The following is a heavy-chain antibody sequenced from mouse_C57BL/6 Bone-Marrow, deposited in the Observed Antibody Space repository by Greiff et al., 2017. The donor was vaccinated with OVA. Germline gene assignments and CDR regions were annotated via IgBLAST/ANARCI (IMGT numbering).Heavy chain of an antibody. CDR1: GFTFSSYA. D-gene: IGHD2-4*01. Sequence: EVQVVESGGGLVKPGGSLKLSCAASGFTFSSYAMSWVRQTPEKRLEWVATISDGGSYTYYPDNVKGRFTISRDNAKNNLYLQMSHLKSEETAKYYCARFDYGTYWGQGTLVTVSA. CDR3: ARFDYGTY. J-gene: IGHJ3*01. V-gene: IGHV5-4*01. CDR2: ISDGGSYT.